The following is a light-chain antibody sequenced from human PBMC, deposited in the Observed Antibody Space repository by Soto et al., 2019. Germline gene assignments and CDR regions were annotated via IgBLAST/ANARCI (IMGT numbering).Light chain of an antibody. J-gene: IGLJ2*01. CDR1: NIGSKN. CDR2: RDS. V-gene: IGLV3-9*01. Sequence: SYELTQPLSVSVALGQTARSTCGANNIGSKNVHWYQQKPGQAPVLVIYRDSKLPSGIPERFSGSNSGKTATLTISRAQAGDEADYYCQVWDSSPVVFGGGTKVTVL. CDR3: QVWDSSPVV.